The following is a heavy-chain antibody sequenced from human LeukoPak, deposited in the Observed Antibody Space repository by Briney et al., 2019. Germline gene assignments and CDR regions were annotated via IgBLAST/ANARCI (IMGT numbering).Heavy chain of an antibody. D-gene: IGHD3-9*01. CDR1: GYSFTSYW. V-gene: IGHV5-10-1*01. CDR2: IVPSDSYT. Sequence: GESLKISCKGSGYSFTSYWISWVRQMPGKGLEWMGRIVPSDSYTNYSPSFQGHVTISADKSISTAYLQWSSLKASDTAMYYCARADYDILTGYSYYFDYWGQGTLVTDSS. CDR3: ARADYDILTGYSYYFDY. J-gene: IGHJ4*02.